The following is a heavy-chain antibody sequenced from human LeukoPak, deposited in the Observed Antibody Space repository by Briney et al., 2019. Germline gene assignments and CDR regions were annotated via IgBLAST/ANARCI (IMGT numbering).Heavy chain of an antibody. D-gene: IGHD4-17*01. CDR1: GYTFTGYY. V-gene: IGHV1-2*02. Sequence: ASVKVSCKASGYTFTGYYMHWVRQAPGQGLEWMGWINPNSGGTNYAQKFQGRVTMTRDTSISTAYMELRRLRSDDTAVYYCTSVGGDYCDYAPLFDYWGQGTLVTVSS. CDR3: TSVGGDYCDYAPLFDY. CDR2: INPNSGGT. J-gene: IGHJ4*02.